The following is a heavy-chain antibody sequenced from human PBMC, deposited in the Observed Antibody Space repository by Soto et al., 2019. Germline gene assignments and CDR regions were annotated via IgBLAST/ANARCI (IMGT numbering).Heavy chain of an antibody. V-gene: IGHV4-39*02. Sequence: PXXTLSLACTVSGGSISSSSYYWGWIRQPPGKGLEWIGSIYYSGSTYYNPSLKSRVTISVDTSKNQFSLKLRSVTAADTAVYYCARDMELVYDYWGQGTLVTVSS. CDR3: ARDMELVYDY. CDR1: GGSISSSSYY. J-gene: IGHJ4*02. CDR2: IYYSGST. D-gene: IGHD6-13*01.